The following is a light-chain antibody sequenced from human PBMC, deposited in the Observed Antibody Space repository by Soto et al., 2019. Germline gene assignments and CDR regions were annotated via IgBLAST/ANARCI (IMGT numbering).Light chain of an antibody. V-gene: IGKV3-11*01. CDR2: DAS. CDR1: PSVTNF. Sequence: EIVLTQSPATVSLSPGERATLSCRASPSVTNFLAWYQQKPGQAPRLLIYDASNRATGIPARFSGSGSGTDFTLTISSLEPEDFAVYYCQQRSNWSGTFGQGAKVDI. J-gene: IGKJ1*01. CDR3: QQRSNWSGT.